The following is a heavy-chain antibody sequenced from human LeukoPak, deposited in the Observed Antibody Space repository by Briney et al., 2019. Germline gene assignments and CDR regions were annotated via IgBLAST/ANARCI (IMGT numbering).Heavy chain of an antibody. CDR3: ARDATEYGDSHFDW. Sequence: PGGSLRLSCSASGFSFSSYGMHWVRQAPGKGLEWVAVIWNDGSHQYCADSEKGRFTISRDNSRNTVYLQMNRLRVDDTAVYYCARDATEYGDSHFDWWGQGTLVTVSS. V-gene: IGHV3-33*01. CDR2: IWNDGSHQ. J-gene: IGHJ4*02. CDR1: GFSFSSYG. D-gene: IGHD4-17*01.